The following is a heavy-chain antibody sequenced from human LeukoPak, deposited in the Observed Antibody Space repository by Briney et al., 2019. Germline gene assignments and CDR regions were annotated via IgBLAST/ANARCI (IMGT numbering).Heavy chain of an antibody. CDR3: ARGRASLLWFGELAVFDY. CDR1: GGSFSGYY. D-gene: IGHD3-10*01. Sequence: SETLSLTCAVYGGSFSGYYWSWIRQPPGKGLEWIGEINHSGSTNYNPSLKSGVPISVDTSKNQFSLKMSYVTAADTAVYYCARGRASLLWFGELAVFDYWGQGTLVTVSS. CDR2: INHSGST. J-gene: IGHJ4*02. V-gene: IGHV4-34*01.